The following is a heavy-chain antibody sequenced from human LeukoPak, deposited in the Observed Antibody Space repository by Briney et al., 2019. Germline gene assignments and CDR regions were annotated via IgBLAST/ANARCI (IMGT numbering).Heavy chain of an antibody. CDR2: ITGSGGST. CDR3: AKVLNGIMIAFGGVIIDY. Sequence: PGGSLRLSCAASGFTFSIYAMSWVRQVPGKGPEWVSAITGSGGSTYYADSVKGRFTTSRDNSKNALHLQMDSLRAEDTAVYYCAKVLNGIMIAFGGVIIDYWGQGTHVTVSS. V-gene: IGHV3-23*01. J-gene: IGHJ4*02. D-gene: IGHD3-16*02. CDR1: GFTFSIYA.